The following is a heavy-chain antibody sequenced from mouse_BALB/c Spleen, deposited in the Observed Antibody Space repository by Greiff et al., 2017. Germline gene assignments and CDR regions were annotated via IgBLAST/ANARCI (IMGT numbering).Heavy chain of an antibody. CDR1: GFNIKDTY. Sequence: VQLQQSGAELVKPGASVKLSCTASGFNIKDTYMHWVKQRPEQGLEWIGRIDPANGNTKYDPKFQGKATITADTSSNTAYLQLSSLTSEDTAVYYCARDDYYGYGYAMDYWGQGTSVTVSS. V-gene: IGHV14-3*02. CDR2: IDPANGNT. D-gene: IGHD1-2*01. J-gene: IGHJ4*01. CDR3: ARDDYYGYGYAMDY.